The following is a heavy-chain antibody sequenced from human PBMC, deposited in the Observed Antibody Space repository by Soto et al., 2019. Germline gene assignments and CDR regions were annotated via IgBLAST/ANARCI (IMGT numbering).Heavy chain of an antibody. CDR3: ARGGCTSTSGLDY. V-gene: IGHV3-74*01. D-gene: IGHD2-2*01. CDR1: GFTFSSNW. Sequence: EVQLVESGGGLVQPGGSLRLSCAASGFTFSSNWMHWVRQAPGKGLVWVSRINNDGSSTNYGDSVKGRFTISRDNAKNTLYLQMNSLRADDTAVYYCARGGCTSTSGLDYWGQGTLVTVSA. CDR2: INNDGSST. J-gene: IGHJ4*02.